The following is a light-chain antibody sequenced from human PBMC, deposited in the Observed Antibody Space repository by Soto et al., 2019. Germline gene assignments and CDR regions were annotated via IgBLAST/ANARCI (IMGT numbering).Light chain of an antibody. J-gene: IGKJ1*01. Sequence: DIQMTQSPSTLSASVGDRVTITCRASQSINGWLAWYQQKPGKAPKLLIYDVSSLESGVPSRFSGSGSGTEFTLAISSLQPDDFATYYCQQYNSYPWTFGQGTKVEIK. V-gene: IGKV1-5*01. CDR3: QQYNSYPWT. CDR2: DVS. CDR1: QSINGW.